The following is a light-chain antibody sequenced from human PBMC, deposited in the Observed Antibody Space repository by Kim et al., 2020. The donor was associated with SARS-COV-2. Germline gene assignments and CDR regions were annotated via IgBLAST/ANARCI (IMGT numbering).Light chain of an antibody. CDR2: DAS. CDR1: QSVSSNY. J-gene: IGKJ1*01. Sequence: PPWDRATLPGRTRQSVSSNYLAWYQQKPGQAPRLLIYDASSRATGIPDRFSGSGSGTDFTLTISRLEPEDFAVYYCQQYGSSPWTFGQGTKVDIK. CDR3: QQYGSSPWT. V-gene: IGKV3-20*01.